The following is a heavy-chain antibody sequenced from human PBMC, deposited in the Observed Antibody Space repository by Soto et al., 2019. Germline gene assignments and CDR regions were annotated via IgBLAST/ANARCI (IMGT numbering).Heavy chain of an antibody. V-gene: IGHV1-69*01. CDR2: IIPIFGTA. J-gene: IGHJ2*01. Sequence: QVQLVQSGAEVKKPGSSVKVSCKASGGTFSSYSINWVRQAPGQGLEWMGGIIPIFGTANSAQKFQGRVTLTADESTSTAHMELNSLRNEDTAVYYCARPFQSWPGGWYFDLLGRGTLVTVSS. CDR3: ARPFQSWPGGWYFDL. CDR1: GGTFSSYS. D-gene: IGHD3-16*01.